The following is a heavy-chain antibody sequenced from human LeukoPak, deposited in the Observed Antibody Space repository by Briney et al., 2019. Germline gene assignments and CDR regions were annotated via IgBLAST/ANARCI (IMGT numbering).Heavy chain of an antibody. Sequence: GGSLRLSCAASGFTFSSYAMHWVRQAPGKGLEWVSAISGSGGSTYYADSVKGRFTISRDNSKNTLYLQMNSLRAEDTAVYYCARAYRGWYVDYWGQGTLVTVSS. J-gene: IGHJ4*02. CDR3: ARAYRGWYVDY. CDR1: GFTFSSYA. V-gene: IGHV3-23*01. CDR2: ISGSGGST. D-gene: IGHD6-19*01.